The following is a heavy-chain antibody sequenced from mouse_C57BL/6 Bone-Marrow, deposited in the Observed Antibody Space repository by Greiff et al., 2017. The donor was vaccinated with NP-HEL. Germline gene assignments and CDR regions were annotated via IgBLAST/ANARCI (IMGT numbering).Heavy chain of an antibody. Sequence: EVKLVESGGGLVKPGGSLKLSCAASGFTFSDYGMHWVRQAPEQGLEWVAYISSGSSTIYYADTVKGRFTISRDNAKNTLFLQMTSLRSEDTAMYYCARVRQLRLRGFAYWGQGTLVTVSA. V-gene: IGHV5-17*01. CDR3: ARVRQLRLRGFAY. CDR1: GFTFSDYG. D-gene: IGHD3-2*02. J-gene: IGHJ3*01. CDR2: ISSGSSTI.